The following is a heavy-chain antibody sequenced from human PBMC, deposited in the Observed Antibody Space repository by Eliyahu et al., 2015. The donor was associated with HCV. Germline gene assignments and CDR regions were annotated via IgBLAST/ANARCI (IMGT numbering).Heavy chain of an antibody. V-gene: IGHV3-23*01. CDR1: GFXFSNSA. J-gene: IGHJ6*03. CDR2: ISGSGINK. CDR3: AQGTLGTTIFGVAAGDFYHYMDV. D-gene: IGHD3-3*01. Sequence: QVLESGGGLVQPGGSLRLSCAASGFXFSNSAMTWVRQAPGKGLEWVSAISGSGINKYYTDSVKGRFSISRDNSKNTVSLQMNSLRAEDTAIYYCAQGTLGTTIFGVAAGDFYHYMDVWGKGTTVTVSS.